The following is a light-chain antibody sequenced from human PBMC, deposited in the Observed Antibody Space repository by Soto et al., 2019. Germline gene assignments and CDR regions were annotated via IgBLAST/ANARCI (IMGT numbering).Light chain of an antibody. CDR3: QQSNNWPVT. V-gene: IGKV3D-15*01. CDR2: GAS. J-gene: IGKJ4*01. Sequence: EIVMTQSPATRSLSPGETTRLSCRASQSINSDVAWYQQKVGQTPRLLIHGASTRATGIAARFSGIESGTEGTITISGLKSEDGATYYGQQSNNWPVTFGGGTKVDIK. CDR1: QSINSD.